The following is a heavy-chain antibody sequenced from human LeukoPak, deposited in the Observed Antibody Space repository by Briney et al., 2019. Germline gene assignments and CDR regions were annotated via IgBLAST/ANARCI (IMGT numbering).Heavy chain of an antibody. D-gene: IGHD5-24*01. CDR1: GGSFSGYY. CDR2: INHSGST. CDR3: ARRGDGYNRDY. Sequence: SETLSLTCAVYGGSFSGYYWSWIRQPPGKGLEWIGEINHSGSTNYNPSLKSRVTISVDTSKNQFSLKLSSVTAADTAVYYRARRGDGYNRDYWGQGTLVTVSS. J-gene: IGHJ4*02. V-gene: IGHV4-34*01.